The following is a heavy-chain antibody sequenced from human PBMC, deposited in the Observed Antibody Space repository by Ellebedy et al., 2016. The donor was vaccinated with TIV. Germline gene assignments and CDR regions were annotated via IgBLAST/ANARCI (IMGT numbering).Heavy chain of an antibody. CDR2: ISDSGSRT. J-gene: IGHJ6*02. V-gene: IGHV3-23*01. Sequence: GESLKISXAASGFTFHNYAMSWVRQAPGRGLEWVSAISDSGSRTYYADSVKGRFTISRDNSRNTLYLQMNSLRAEDTAVYYCARDLHYDYIWGSYRLNGMDVWGQGTTVTVSS. CDR3: ARDLHYDYIWGSYRLNGMDV. CDR1: GFTFHNYA. D-gene: IGHD3-16*02.